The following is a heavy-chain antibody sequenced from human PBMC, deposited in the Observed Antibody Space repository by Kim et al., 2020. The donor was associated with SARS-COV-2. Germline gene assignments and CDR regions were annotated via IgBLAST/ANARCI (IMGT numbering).Heavy chain of an antibody. J-gene: IGHJ6*02. CDR2: IYPGDSDT. CDR1: GYSFTSYW. V-gene: IGHV5-51*01. CDR3: ARHLGFGESESYYYYGMDV. Sequence: GESLKISCKGSGYSFTSYWIGWVRQMPGKGLEWMGIIYPGDSDTRYSPSFQGQVTISADKSISTAYLQWSSLKASDTAMYYCARHLGFGESESYYYYGMDVWGQGTTVTVSS. D-gene: IGHD3-10*01.